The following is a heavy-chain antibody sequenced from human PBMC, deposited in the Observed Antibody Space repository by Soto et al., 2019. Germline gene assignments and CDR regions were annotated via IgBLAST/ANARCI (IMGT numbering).Heavy chain of an antibody. D-gene: IGHD2-8*01. Sequence: QMQLVQSGAEAKTPGSSVKVSCKASGGSLNNYAVSWVRQAPGQGLEWMGRIIPLFGKADYARKLQGGVTLTADKYTNTAYMELSSLRSEDTAMYFCARDGSYCTNGVCFYYLDYWGQGTLVTVSS. CDR2: IIPLFGKA. J-gene: IGHJ4*02. CDR1: GGSLNNYA. V-gene: IGHV1-69*06. CDR3: ARDGSYCTNGVCFYYLDY.